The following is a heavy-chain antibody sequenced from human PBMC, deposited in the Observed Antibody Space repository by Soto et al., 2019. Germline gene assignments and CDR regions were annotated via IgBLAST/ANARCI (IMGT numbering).Heavy chain of an antibody. CDR3: AKAPLGHCSGRRCYSFAY. V-gene: IGHV3-23*01. J-gene: IGHJ4*02. CDR1: GFTFSIYA. Sequence: EVQLLESGGGLVQPGGSLRLSCAASGFTFSIYAMSWVRQSPAKGLEWVSAISGSDYGTYHADSVQGRFTISGDTSKSPLYLQMNSLRVEDTAVYYCAKAPLGHCSGRRCYSFAYWGQGTLVTVSS. CDR2: ISGSDYGT. D-gene: IGHD2-15*01.